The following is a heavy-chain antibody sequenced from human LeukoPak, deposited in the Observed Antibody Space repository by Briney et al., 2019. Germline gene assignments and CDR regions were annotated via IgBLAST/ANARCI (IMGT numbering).Heavy chain of an antibody. CDR1: GGSISYYY. V-gene: IGHV4-59*01. D-gene: IGHD2-15*01. CDR2: IYYSGST. Sequence: SETLSLTCTVSGGSISYYYWSWVRQPPGKGVEWIGYIYYSGSTNYNPSLKSRVTISVDTSKNQFSLKLNSVTAADTAVYYCARGRQVVDYWGQGTLVTVSS. CDR3: ARGRQVVDY. J-gene: IGHJ4*02.